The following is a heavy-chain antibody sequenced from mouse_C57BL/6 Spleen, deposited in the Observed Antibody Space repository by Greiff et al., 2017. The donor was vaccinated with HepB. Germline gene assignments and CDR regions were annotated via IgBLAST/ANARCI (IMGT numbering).Heavy chain of an antibody. CDR1: GFTFSDFY. CDR2: SRNKANDYTT. J-gene: IGHJ2*01. CDR3: ARDAWGNFDY. Sequence: EVKLMESGGGLVQSGRSLRLSCATSGFTFSDFYMEWVRQAPGKGLEWIAASRNKANDYTTEYSASVKGRFIVSRDTSQSILYLQMNALRAEDTAIYYCARDAWGNFDYWGQGTTLTVSS. V-gene: IGHV7-1*01.